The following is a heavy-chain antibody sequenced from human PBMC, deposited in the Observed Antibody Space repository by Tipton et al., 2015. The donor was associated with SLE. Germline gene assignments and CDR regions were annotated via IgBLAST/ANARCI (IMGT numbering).Heavy chain of an antibody. CDR1: GASISSGTYY. Sequence: TLSLTCTVSGASISSGTYYWSWIRQPAGKGLEWIGRIYTTGGTNYNPSLKSRVTISIDTSTNHFSLKLRSVTAADTAVYYCARSWNDAPPDLGYWVQGTLVTVPS. V-gene: IGHV4-61*02. J-gene: IGHJ4*02. CDR2: IYTTGGT. D-gene: IGHD1-1*01. CDR3: ARSWNDAPPDLGY.